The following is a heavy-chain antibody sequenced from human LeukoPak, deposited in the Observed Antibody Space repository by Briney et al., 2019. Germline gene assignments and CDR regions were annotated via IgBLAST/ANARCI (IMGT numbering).Heavy chain of an antibody. CDR2: TYYRSRWYN. J-gene: IGHJ3*02. V-gene: IGHV6-1*01. Sequence: SQTLSLTCAISGDSVSSNSAAWNWIRQSPSRGLEWLGRTYYRSRWYNDYAPSVKGRITVNPGTSKNQFSLQLNSVSPEDTAVYYCVRDSGMGLDAFDIGGQGTMVTVS. CDR3: VRDSGMGLDAFDI. D-gene: IGHD2-8*01. CDR1: GDSVSSNSAA.